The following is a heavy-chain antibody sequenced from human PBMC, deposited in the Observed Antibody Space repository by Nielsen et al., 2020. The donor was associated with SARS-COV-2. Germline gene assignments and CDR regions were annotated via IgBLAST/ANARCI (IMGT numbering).Heavy chain of an antibody. CDR1: GGSISSSNW. D-gene: IGHD4-11*01. Sequence: SETLSLTCAVSGGSISSSNWWSWVRQPPGKGLEWIGEIYHSGSTNYNPSLKSRVTISVDTSKNQFSLKLSSVTAADTAVYYCARDSSNYVPFFWFDPWGQGTLVTVSS. J-gene: IGHJ5*02. CDR3: ARDSSNYVPFFWFDP. CDR2: IYHSGST. V-gene: IGHV4-4*02.